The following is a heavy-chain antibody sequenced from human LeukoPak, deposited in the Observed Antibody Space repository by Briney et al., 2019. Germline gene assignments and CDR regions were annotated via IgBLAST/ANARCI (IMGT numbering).Heavy chain of an antibody. Sequence: PSETLSLTCNVSGGSISTYFWSWIRQPPGKGLEGVGTFYYSGRTYYNPSLKSGGSLSVDTSQNLFSLHLNSVTAADTAVYYCATLRRYGSGTNYPPGYFDYWGQGTLVSVSS. CDR3: ATLRRYGSGTNYPPGYFDY. CDR2: FYYSGRT. V-gene: IGHV4-59*04. D-gene: IGHD3-10*01. J-gene: IGHJ4*02. CDR1: GGSISTYF.